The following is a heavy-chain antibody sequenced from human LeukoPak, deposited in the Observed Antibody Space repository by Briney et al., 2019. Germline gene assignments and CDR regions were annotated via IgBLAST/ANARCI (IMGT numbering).Heavy chain of an antibody. J-gene: IGHJ4*02. Sequence: PGGSLRLSCAASGFTFSNYWMHWVRQAPGKGLVWVSRINSDGVSTNYADSVKGRSTISRDNAKNTLYLQMNSLRVEDTAVYYCATERGRYCTGGSCQPTYYFDYWGQGTLVTVSS. CDR1: GFTFSNYW. CDR2: INSDGVST. D-gene: IGHD2-15*01. V-gene: IGHV3-74*01. CDR3: ATERGRYCTGGSCQPTYYFDY.